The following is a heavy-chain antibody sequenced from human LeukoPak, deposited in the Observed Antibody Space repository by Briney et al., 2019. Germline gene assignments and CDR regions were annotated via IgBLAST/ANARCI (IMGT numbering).Heavy chain of an antibody. CDR2: INPNSGGT. CDR3: ARDYPCYYDSSAFDY. CDR1: GYTFTGYY. Sequence: VASVKVSCKASGYTFTGYYMHWVRQAPGQGLEWMGWINPNSGGTNYAQKFQGWVTMTRDTSISTAYMELSRLRSDDTAVYYCARDYPCYYDSSAFDYWGQGTLVTVSS. V-gene: IGHV1-2*04. D-gene: IGHD3-22*01. J-gene: IGHJ4*02.